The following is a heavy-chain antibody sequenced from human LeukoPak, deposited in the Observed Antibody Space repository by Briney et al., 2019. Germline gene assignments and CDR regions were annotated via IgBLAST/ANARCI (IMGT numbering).Heavy chain of an antibody. D-gene: IGHD5-24*01. CDR2: IFYSGST. Sequence: PSETLSLTCTVSGGSISSYYWSWIRQPPGKALEWIGYIFYSGSTNYNPSLKSRVTMSVDTSKNQFSLKLSSVTAADTAVYYCARGRDGYNFLNRGEYYYFDYWGQGTLVTVSS. J-gene: IGHJ4*02. CDR3: ARGRDGYNFLNRGEYYYFDY. V-gene: IGHV4-59*08. CDR1: GGSISSYY.